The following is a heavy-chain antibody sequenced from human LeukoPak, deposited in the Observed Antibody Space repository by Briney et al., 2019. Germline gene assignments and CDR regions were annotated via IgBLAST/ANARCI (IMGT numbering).Heavy chain of an antibody. V-gene: IGHV3-73*01. Sequence: GGSLRLSCAASGFTFSGSAMHWVRQASGKGLEWVGRIRSKGNSYATAYAASATGRFTIPRGDSKNTAYLQMNSLKTEDTAVYYCTSVQGSSGLLDYWGQGTLVTVSS. D-gene: IGHD3-22*01. CDR3: TSVQGSSGLLDY. CDR2: IRSKGNSYAT. CDR1: GFTFSGSA. J-gene: IGHJ4*02.